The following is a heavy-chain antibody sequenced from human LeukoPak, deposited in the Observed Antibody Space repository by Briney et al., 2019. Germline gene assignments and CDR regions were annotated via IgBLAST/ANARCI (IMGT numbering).Heavy chain of an antibody. V-gene: IGHV3-64*01. Sequence: PGGSLRLSCAASGFTFSSYAMHWVRQAPGKGLEYVSAISSNGGSTYYANSVKGRFTISRDNSKNTLYLQMGSLRAEGMAVYYCARDPGYSSSSGRYFDYWGQGTLVTVSS. CDR2: ISSNGGST. CDR1: GFTFSSYA. D-gene: IGHD6-6*01. CDR3: ARDPGYSSSSGRYFDY. J-gene: IGHJ4*02.